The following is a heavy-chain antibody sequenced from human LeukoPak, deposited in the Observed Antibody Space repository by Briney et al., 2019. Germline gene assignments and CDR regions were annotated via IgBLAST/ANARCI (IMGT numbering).Heavy chain of an antibody. CDR3: AKDRYSSTHINWFDP. Sequence: PGGSLRLSCAASGFTFSSYAMRWVRQAPGKGLEWVSAISGSGGSTYYADSVKGRFTISRDNSKNTLYLQMNSLRAEDTAIYYCAKDRYSSTHINWFDPWGQGTLVTVSS. CDR2: ISGSGGST. CDR1: GFTFSSYA. V-gene: IGHV3-23*01. D-gene: IGHD6-13*01. J-gene: IGHJ5*02.